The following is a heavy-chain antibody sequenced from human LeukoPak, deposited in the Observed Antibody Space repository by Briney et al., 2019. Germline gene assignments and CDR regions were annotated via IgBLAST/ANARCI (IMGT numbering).Heavy chain of an antibody. J-gene: IGHJ4*02. V-gene: IGHV3-23*01. CDR1: GFTFSTYA. Sequence: PGGSLRLSCAASGFTFSTYAMSWVRQTPGKGLEWVSVVSGSGSSTYYADSVKGRFTISRDNSKNTVYLQMSSLRAEDTAVYYCARILAAAGTDYWGQGTPVTVSS. CDR3: ARILAAAGTDY. CDR2: VSGSGSST. D-gene: IGHD6-13*01.